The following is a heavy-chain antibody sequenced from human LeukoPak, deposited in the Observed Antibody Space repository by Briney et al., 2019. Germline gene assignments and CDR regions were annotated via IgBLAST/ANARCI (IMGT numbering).Heavy chain of an antibody. CDR2: IYYSGTT. Sequence: PSETLSLTCTVSGGSISSSSYYWGWIRQPPGKGLEWIGSIYYSGTTYYNPSLKSRVTISVDASKNQFSLKLSSVTAADTAVYYCARHPPSRLAGMDVWGQGTTVTVSS. V-gene: IGHV4-39*01. J-gene: IGHJ6*02. CDR1: GGSISSSSYY. D-gene: IGHD6-19*01. CDR3: ARHPPSRLAGMDV.